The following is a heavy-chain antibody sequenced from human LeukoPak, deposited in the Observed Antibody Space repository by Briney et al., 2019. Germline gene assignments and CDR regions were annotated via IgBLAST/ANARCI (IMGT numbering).Heavy chain of an antibody. J-gene: IGHJ5*02. D-gene: IGHD1-7*01. CDR1: GFAFDSFA. Sequence: PGGSLRLSCAASGFAFDSFAMSWVRQAPGQGLAWVSSIGDSGSHTYYADSVKGRFTISRDNAKNSLYLQMNSLRAEDTAVYYCVRGQLRGSRDPWGQGTLVTVSS. CDR2: IGDSGSHT. CDR3: VRGQLRGSRDP. V-gene: IGHV3-21*01.